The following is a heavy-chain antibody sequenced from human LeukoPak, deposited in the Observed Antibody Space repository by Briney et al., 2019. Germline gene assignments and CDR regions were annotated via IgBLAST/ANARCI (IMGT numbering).Heavy chain of an antibody. J-gene: IGHJ5*02. CDR1: GFTFSSYA. V-gene: IGHV3-30*04. CDR2: ISYDGSNK. CDR3: AKDGYCTNGVCWFDP. Sequence: GGSLRLSCAASGFTFSSYAMHWVRQAPGKGLEWVAVISYDGSNKYYADSVKGRFTISRDNSKNTLYLQMNSLRAEDTAVYYCAKDGYCTNGVCWFDPWGQGTLVTVSS. D-gene: IGHD2-8*01.